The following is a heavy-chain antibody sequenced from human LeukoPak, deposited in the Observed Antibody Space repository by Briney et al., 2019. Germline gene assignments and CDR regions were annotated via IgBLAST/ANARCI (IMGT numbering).Heavy chain of an antibody. D-gene: IGHD2-15*01. CDR1: GFTFSSYA. CDR2: ISGSGGST. J-gene: IGHJ4*02. V-gene: IGHV3-23*01. Sequence: GGSLRLSCAASGFTFSSYAMSWVRQAPGKGLEWVSAISGSGGSTYYADSVKGRFTISRDNSKNTLYLQMNSLRAEDTAVYYCASRATHYCSGGSCYPLDFFDYWGQGTLVTVSS. CDR3: ASRATHYCSGGSCYPLDFFDY.